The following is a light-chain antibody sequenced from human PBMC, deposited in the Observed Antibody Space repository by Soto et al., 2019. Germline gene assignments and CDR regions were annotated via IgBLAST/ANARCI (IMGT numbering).Light chain of an antibody. CDR3: QQYNNWPPIT. J-gene: IGKJ5*01. V-gene: IGKV3-15*01. CDR2: GAS. CDR1: QSVRSK. Sequence: EVVMTQSPDTLSVSLGETVTLSCRASQSVRSKLAWYQQKPGQAPRLFIYGASTRATGIPARFSGSGSGTEFTLTISSLQSEDFAIYYCQQYNNWPPITFGQGTRLAIK.